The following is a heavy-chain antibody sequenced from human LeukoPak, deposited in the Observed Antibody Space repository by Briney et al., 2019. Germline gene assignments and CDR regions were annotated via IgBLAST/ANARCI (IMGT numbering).Heavy chain of an antibody. J-gene: IGHJ4*02. CDR1: GYTFTSYY. CDR3: ARDPEREGALDY. V-gene: IGHV1-2*02. Sequence: ASVKVSCKTSGYTFTSYYMHWVRQAPGQGLEWMGWINPNSGGTNYAQKFQGRVTMTRDTSISTAYMELSRLRSDDTAVYYCARDPEREGALDYWGQGTLVTVSS. CDR2: INPNSGGT. D-gene: IGHD1-26*01.